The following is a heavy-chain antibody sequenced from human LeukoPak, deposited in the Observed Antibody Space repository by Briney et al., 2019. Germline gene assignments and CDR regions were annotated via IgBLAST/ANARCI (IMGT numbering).Heavy chain of an antibody. J-gene: IGHJ4*02. Sequence: GGSLRLSCAASGFSVSSNYMSWVRQAPGKGLEWVSVIYSGGNTYYADSVKDRFIISRDNSKNTLYLQMNSLRAEDTAVYYCAKEHQVLLWFGECDYWGQGALVTVSS. CDR3: AKEHQVLLWFGECDY. V-gene: IGHV3-66*01. CDR2: IYSGGNT. CDR1: GFSVSSNY. D-gene: IGHD3-10*01.